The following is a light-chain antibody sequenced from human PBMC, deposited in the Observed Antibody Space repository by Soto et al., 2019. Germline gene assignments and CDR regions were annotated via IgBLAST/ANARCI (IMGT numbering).Light chain of an antibody. CDR3: QQYNKWPPYT. J-gene: IGKJ2*01. CDR2: GAS. CDR1: QSVSSN. Sequence: EIVMTQSPANLSVSPGERATLSCRASQSVSSNLAWYQQKPGQGPRLLIYGASTRATSIPARFSGSGSGTEFTLTINSLQSEDFAVYYCQQYNKWPPYTFGPGTKLEIK. V-gene: IGKV3-15*01.